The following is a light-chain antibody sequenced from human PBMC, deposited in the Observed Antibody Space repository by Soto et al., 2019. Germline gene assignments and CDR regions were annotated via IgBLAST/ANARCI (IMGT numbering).Light chain of an antibody. CDR2: DVA. J-gene: IGLJ7*01. Sequence: QSALTQPASVSVSPGQSITISCTGTSSDIGGYNFVSWYQQHPGNAPNLIIYDVASRPSGVSDRFSGSKSGNAASLTISGLQAEDEALYYCNSYTTSGAIVFGGGTQLTVL. CDR3: NSYTTSGAIV. V-gene: IGLV2-14*03. CDR1: SSDIGGYNF.